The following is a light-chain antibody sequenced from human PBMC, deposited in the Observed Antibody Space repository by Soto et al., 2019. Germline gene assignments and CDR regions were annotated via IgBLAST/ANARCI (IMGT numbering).Light chain of an antibody. V-gene: IGLV2-14*01. J-gene: IGLJ1*01. Sequence: QSALTQPASVSGSPGQSITISCTGTSSDVGAYNFVSWYQHHPGRAPKLIIYEVTIRPSGVSNRCSGSKSGNTASLTISCLQAEDEADYYCSSYTTSAPYVFGSGTKLTVL. CDR2: EVT. CDR1: SSDVGAYNF. CDR3: SSYTTSAPYV.